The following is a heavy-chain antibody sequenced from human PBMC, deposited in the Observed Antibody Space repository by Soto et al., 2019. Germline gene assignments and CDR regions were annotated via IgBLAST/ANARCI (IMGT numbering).Heavy chain of an antibody. V-gene: IGHV1-69*13. D-gene: IGHD3-10*01. Sequence: SVQVSCKASGGTFSSYAISWVRQAPGQGLEWMGGIIPIFGTANYAQKFQGRVTITADESTSTAYMELSSLRSEDTAVYYCARQRVVRLSLDAFDIWGQGTMVTVSS. J-gene: IGHJ3*02. CDR3: ARQRVVRLSLDAFDI. CDR2: IIPIFGTA. CDR1: GGTFSSYA.